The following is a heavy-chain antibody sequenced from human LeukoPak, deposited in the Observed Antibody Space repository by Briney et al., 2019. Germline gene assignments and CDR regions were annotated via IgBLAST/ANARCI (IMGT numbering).Heavy chain of an antibody. D-gene: IGHD6-13*01. CDR1: GYSFTSYW. CDR3: ARGDSSTWYEY. J-gene: IGHJ4*02. Sequence: GESLKISCKGSGYSFTSYWIGWVRQMPGEGLEWMGIIYPGDSQTRYSPSFQGQVTISADKSINTAYLQWSSLKASDTAMYYCARGDSSTWYEYWGQGTLVTVSS. V-gene: IGHV5-51*01. CDR2: IYPGDSQT.